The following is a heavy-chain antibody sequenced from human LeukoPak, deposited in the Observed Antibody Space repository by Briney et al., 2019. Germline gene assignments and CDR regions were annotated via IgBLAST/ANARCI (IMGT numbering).Heavy chain of an antibody. V-gene: IGHV4-39*01. Sequence: SETLSLTRTVSGGSISSYYWGWIRQPPGKGLEWIGSIYYSGNTYYNPSLKSRVTISVDTSKNQFSLKLNSVTAADTAVYYCARPGWGSGSYYDYWGQGTLVTVSS. CDR2: IYYSGNT. CDR1: GGSISSYY. CDR3: ARPGWGSGSYYDY. D-gene: IGHD3-10*01. J-gene: IGHJ4*02.